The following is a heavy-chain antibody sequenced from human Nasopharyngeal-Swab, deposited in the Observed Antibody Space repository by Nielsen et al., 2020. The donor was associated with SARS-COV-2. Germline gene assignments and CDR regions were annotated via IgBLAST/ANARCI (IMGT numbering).Heavy chain of an antibody. CDR3: AREGDITIFGVVTNYYYYYMDV. D-gene: IGHD3-3*01. CDR2: IWYDGSNK. Sequence: GESLKISCAASGFTFSSYGMHWVRQAPGKGLEWVAVIWYDGSNKYYADSVKGRFTISRDNSKNTLYLQMNSLRAEDTAVYYCAREGDITIFGVVTNYYYYYMDVWGKGTTVTVSS. V-gene: IGHV3-33*01. J-gene: IGHJ6*03. CDR1: GFTFSSYG.